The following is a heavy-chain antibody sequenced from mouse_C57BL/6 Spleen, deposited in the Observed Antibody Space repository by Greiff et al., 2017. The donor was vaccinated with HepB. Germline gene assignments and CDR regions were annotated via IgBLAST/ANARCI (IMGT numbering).Heavy chain of an antibody. J-gene: IGHJ4*01. CDR3: ANYYGSSLYAMDY. V-gene: IGHV1-50*01. D-gene: IGHD1-1*01. CDR1: GYTFTSYW. Sequence: QVHVKQSGAELVKPGASVKLSCKASGYTFTSYWMQWVKQRPGQGLEWIGEIDPSDSYTNYNQKFKGKATLTVDTSSSTAYMQLSSLTSEDSAVYYCANYYGSSLYAMDYWGQGTSVTVSS. CDR2: IDPSDSYT.